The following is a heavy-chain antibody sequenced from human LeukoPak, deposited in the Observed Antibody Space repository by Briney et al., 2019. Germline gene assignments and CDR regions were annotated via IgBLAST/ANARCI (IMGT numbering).Heavy chain of an antibody. CDR2: IYHSGST. CDR3: ARDEAGTTSWYYYYYMDV. J-gene: IGHJ6*03. Sequence: SETLSLTCTVSGYSISSGYYWGWIRQPPGKGLEWIGSIYHSGSTYYNPSLKSRVTISVDTSKNQFSLKLSSVTAADTAAYYCARDEAGTTSWYYYYYMDVWGKGTTVTVSS. D-gene: IGHD1-1*01. V-gene: IGHV4-38-2*02. CDR1: GYSISSGYY.